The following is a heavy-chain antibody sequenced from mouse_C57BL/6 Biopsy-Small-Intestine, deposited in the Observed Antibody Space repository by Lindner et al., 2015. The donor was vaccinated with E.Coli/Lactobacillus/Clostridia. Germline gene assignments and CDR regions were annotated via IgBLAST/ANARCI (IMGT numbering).Heavy chain of an antibody. CDR1: GYSFTGYF. Sequence: VQLQESGPELVKPGASVKISCKASGYSFTGYFINWVKQSPEKSLEWIGEINPTTGGTTYNQKFKAKATLTADTSSSTAYIQFKNLTSEDSAVYYCARSHAEGDFWGQGTTLTISS. CDR2: INPTTGGT. J-gene: IGHJ2*01. CDR3: ARSHAEGDF. V-gene: IGHV1-42*01.